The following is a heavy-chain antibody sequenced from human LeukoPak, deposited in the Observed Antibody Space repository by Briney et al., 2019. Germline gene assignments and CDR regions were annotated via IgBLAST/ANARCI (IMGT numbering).Heavy chain of an antibody. CDR1: GGSFSGYY. CDR3: ARVGLWFGELSWFDP. Sequence: SETLSLTCAVYGGSFSGYYWSWFRQPPGKGLEWIGEINHSGSTNYNPSLKSRVTISVDTSKNQFSLKLSSVTAADTAVYYCARVGLWFGELSWFDPWGQGTLVTVSS. CDR2: INHSGST. D-gene: IGHD3-10*01. V-gene: IGHV4-34*01. J-gene: IGHJ5*02.